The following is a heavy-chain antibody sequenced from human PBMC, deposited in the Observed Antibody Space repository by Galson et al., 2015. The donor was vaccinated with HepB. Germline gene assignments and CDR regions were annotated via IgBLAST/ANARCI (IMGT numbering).Heavy chain of an antibody. J-gene: IGHJ6*04. V-gene: IGHV3-48*01. D-gene: IGHD4-11*01. CDR3: ARLPRSNPGGV. Sequence: SLRLSCAASGFTFSSYSMNWVRQAPGKGLEWVSYITSSSSTIYYADSVKGRFTISRDNAKNSLYLQMNSLRVEDTAVYYWARLPRSNPGGVWGKGTTVTVSS. CDR2: ITSSSSTI. CDR1: GFTFSSYS.